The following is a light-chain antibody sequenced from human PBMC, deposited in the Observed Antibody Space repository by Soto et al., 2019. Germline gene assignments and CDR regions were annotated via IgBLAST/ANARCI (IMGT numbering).Light chain of an antibody. CDR1: QSVLSSSNNKNY. V-gene: IGKV4-1*01. Sequence: DIVMTQSPDSLAVSLGERATINCKSSQSVLSSSNNKNYLAWYQQKPGQPPKLLIYWASTRESGVPDRFSGSGSGTDFTLTIRTLHPEDVAPYSCQQYYYISRTFGQGTKVDI. J-gene: IGKJ1*01. CDR3: QQYYYISRT. CDR2: WAS.